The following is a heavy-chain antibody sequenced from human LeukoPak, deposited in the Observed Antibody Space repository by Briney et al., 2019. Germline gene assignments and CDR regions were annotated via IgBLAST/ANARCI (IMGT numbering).Heavy chain of an antibody. Sequence: PSETLSLTCTVSGGAISSSSYYWSWIRQPPGKGLEWIGYIYYSGSTNYNPSLKSRVTISVDTSKNQFSLKLSSVTAADTAVYYCARYPFNYYYMDVWGKGTTVTVSS. CDR3: ARYPFNYYYMDV. J-gene: IGHJ6*03. V-gene: IGHV4-61*05. CDR1: GGAISSSSYY. CDR2: IYYSGST.